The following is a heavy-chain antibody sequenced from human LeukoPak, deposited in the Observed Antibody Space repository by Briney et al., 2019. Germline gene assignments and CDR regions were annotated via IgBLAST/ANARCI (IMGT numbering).Heavy chain of an antibody. CDR2: INPNSGGT. Sequence: ASVKVSCKASGYTFTGYYMHWVRQAPGQGLEWMGWINPNSGGTNYAQKFQGRVTMTRDTSISTAYTELSRLRSDDTAVYYCARVTIVATITPAFDYWGQGTLVTVSS. V-gene: IGHV1-2*02. CDR3: ARVTIVATITPAFDY. CDR1: GYTFTGYY. J-gene: IGHJ4*02. D-gene: IGHD5-12*01.